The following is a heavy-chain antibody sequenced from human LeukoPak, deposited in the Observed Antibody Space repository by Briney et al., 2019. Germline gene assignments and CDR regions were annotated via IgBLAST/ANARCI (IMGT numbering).Heavy chain of an antibody. CDR3: ARRSGYSGYDYDY. Sequence: SETLSLTCAVSGGSISSDGYSWSWIRQPPGKGLEWIGYIYHSGSTYYNPSLKSRVTISVDRSKNQFSLKLSSVTAADTAVYYCARRSGYSGYDYDYWGQGTLVTVSS. D-gene: IGHD5-12*01. CDR2: IYHSGST. V-gene: IGHV4-30-2*01. J-gene: IGHJ4*02. CDR1: GGSISSDGYS.